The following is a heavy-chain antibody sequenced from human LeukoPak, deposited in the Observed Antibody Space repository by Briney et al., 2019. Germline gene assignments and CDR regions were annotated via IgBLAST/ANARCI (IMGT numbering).Heavy chain of an antibody. Sequence: KTSETLSLTCTVSGGSISSYYWSWLRQPPGKGLEWIGYIYYSGSTNYNPSLKSRVTISVDTSKNQFSLKLSSVTAADTAVYYCATLVDTAMVTTFDIWRQGTMVTVSS. D-gene: IGHD5-18*01. CDR1: GGSISSYY. J-gene: IGHJ3*02. CDR2: IYYSGST. V-gene: IGHV4-59*01. CDR3: ATLVDTAMVTTFDI.